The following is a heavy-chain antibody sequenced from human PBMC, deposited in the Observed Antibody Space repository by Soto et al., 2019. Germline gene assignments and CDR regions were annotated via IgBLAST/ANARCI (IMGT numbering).Heavy chain of an antibody. D-gene: IGHD2-8*01. Sequence: QVQVQQSGPGLVKPSQTLSLTCVISGDSVSSTSAAWNWLRQSPSRGLEWLGRTYYRSKWHRDYSMTVESPIIINPYTSKNQFSLQLNSMTPDDSAVYYCARYFNGLHPWGQGTLVTVPS. V-gene: IGHV6-1*01. CDR1: GDSVSSTSAA. J-gene: IGHJ5*02. CDR3: ARYFNGLHP. CDR2: TYYRSKWHR.